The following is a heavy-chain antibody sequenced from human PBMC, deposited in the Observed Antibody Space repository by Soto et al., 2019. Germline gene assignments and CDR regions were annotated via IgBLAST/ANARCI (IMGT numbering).Heavy chain of an antibody. CDR3: ARVELLPPSGWFDP. D-gene: IGHD2-15*01. CDR2: IIALFAIT. Sequence: QVQLVQSGADVKKPGSSVKVSCKASGGTFTSSAITWVRQAPGQGLEWMGGIIALFAITNYAQKFQGRVTITADESTTTGYMELNSLTSDDAVVDDCARVELLPPSGWFDPCGQGPLVTVSS. V-gene: IGHV1-69*01. CDR1: GGTFTSSA. J-gene: IGHJ5*02.